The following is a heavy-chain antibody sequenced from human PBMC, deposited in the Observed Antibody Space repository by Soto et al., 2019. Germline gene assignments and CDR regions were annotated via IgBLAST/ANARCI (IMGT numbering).Heavy chain of an antibody. CDR3: ASGITETVDY. CDR2: IYYIGST. D-gene: IGHD1-20*01. CDR1: GGSISSSSYY. J-gene: IGHJ4*02. Sequence: QLQLQESGPGLVKPSETLSLTCTVSGGSISSSSYYWGWIRQPPGKGLEWIGSIYYIGSTYYNPSLKSRVTISVDTSKNQFSLKLSSVTAADTAVYYCASGITETVDYWGQGTLVTVSS. V-gene: IGHV4-39*01.